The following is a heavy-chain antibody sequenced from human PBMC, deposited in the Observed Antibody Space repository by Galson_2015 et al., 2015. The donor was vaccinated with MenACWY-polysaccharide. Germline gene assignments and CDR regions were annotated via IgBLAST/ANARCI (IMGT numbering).Heavy chain of an antibody. V-gene: IGHV1-8*01. Sequence: SVKVSCKGSGYTFTTIAINWVRQAPGQGLEWMAWMSPTSGNTGSAQKFQGRVTMTWNTSISTAYMELSSLRSEDTAVYYCARGGRRGVWREGDYWGQGALVTVSS. CDR3: ARGGRRGVWREGDY. CDR1: GYTFTTIA. CDR2: MSPTSGNT. D-gene: IGHD5/OR15-5a*01. J-gene: IGHJ4*02.